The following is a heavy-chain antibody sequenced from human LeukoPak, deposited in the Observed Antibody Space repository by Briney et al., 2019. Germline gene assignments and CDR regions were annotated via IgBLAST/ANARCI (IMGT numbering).Heavy chain of an antibody. CDR1: GGSISSYY. Sequence: SETLSLTCTVSGGSISSYYWSWIRQPPGKGLEWIGYIYYSGSTNYNPSLKSRVTISVDTSKNQFSLKLSSVTAADTAVYYCAIGITGTFSRWGQGTLVTVSS. D-gene: IGHD1-7*01. V-gene: IGHV4-59*01. J-gene: IGHJ4*02. CDR2: IYYSGST. CDR3: AIGITGTFSR.